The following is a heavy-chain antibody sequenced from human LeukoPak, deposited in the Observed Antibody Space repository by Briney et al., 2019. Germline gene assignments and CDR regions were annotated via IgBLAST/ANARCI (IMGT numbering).Heavy chain of an antibody. CDR1: GFTFDDYA. CDR3: AKGKASRLGYYMDV. CDR2: ISWDGGST. D-gene: IGHD3-16*01. Sequence: GGSLRLSCAASGFTFDDYAMHWVRQAPGKGLEWVSLISWDGGSTYYADSVKGRFTISRDNSKNSLYLQMNSLRAEDTALYYCAKGKASRLGYYMDVWGKGTTVTVSS. J-gene: IGHJ6*03. V-gene: IGHV3-43D*03.